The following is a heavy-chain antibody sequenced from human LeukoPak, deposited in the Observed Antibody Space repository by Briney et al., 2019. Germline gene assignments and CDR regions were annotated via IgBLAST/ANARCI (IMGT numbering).Heavy chain of an antibody. V-gene: IGHV4-59*08. CDR2: MYYSGST. Sequence: PSETLSLTCTVSGGAISSEEWSWGRQPPGKGGEGRGDMYYSGSTNYNPSLKSRVTISVDTSKNQFSLKLSSVTAADTAVYYCARQDDSSALDYWGQGTLVTVSS. CDR3: ARQDDSSALDY. CDR1: GGAISSEE. D-gene: IGHD3-22*01. J-gene: IGHJ4*02.